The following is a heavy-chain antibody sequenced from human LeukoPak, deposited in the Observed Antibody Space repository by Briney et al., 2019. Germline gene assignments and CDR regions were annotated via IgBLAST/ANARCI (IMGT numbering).Heavy chain of an antibody. CDR3: ARNRYYDILTGYSHELDY. J-gene: IGHJ4*02. CDR2: ISSSSSYI. Sequence: GGSLRLSYAASGCIFSSYSMNWVRQAPGKGLEWGLSISSSSSYIYYADSVKGRFTISRDNAKNSLYLQMNSLRAEDTAVYYCARNRYYDILTGYSHELDYWGQATLVTVSS. V-gene: IGHV3-21*01. CDR1: GCIFSSYS. D-gene: IGHD3-9*01.